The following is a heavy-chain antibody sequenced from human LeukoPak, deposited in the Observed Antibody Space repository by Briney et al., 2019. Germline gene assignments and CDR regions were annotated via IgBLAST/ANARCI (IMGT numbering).Heavy chain of an antibody. V-gene: IGHV1-2*02. CDR3: ARGRGRVAGTVKINDAFDI. J-gene: IGHJ3*02. Sequence: ASVKVSCKASGYTFTGYYMHWVRQAPGQGLEWMGWINPNNGGTNYAQKFQGRVTMTRDTSISTAYMELSRLRSDDTAVYYCARGRGRVAGTVKINDAFDIWGQGTMVTVSS. CDR2: INPNNGGT. D-gene: IGHD6-19*01. CDR1: GYTFTGYY.